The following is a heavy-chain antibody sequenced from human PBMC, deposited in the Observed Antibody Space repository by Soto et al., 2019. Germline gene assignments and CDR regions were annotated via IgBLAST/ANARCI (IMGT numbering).Heavy chain of an antibody. CDR2: INHSGST. V-gene: IGHV4-34*01. CDR3: ARGAWFDP. J-gene: IGHJ5*02. CDR1: GGSFSGYY. Sequence: QVQLQQWGAGLLKPSETLSLTCAVYGGSFSGYYWSWIRQPPGKGLEWIGEINHSGSTNYNTSLSSLVTISVDTTKNQFSLKLSYVTAANTAVYYCARGAWFDPWGQGTLVTVSS.